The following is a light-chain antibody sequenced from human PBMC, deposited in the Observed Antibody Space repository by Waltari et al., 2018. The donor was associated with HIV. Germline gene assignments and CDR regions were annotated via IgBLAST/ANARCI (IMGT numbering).Light chain of an antibody. V-gene: IGLV3-21*04. CDR3: QVWDINSDHPVV. J-gene: IGLJ3*02. CDR2: YDR. Sequence: SYVLTQVRSVSVATGTAATITCEGTTIGSQHVNWSQQKPGQAPVVGIYYDRDRPFGIPERFSGSTSENTATLTISSVETGDEADYFCQVWDINSDHPVVFGAGTKLTVL. CDR1: TIGSQH.